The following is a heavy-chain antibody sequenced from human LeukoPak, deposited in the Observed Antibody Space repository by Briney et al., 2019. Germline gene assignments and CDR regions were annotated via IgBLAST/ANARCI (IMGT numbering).Heavy chain of an antibody. Sequence: ASVKVSCKASGYTFTSYYMHWVRQAPGQGLEWMGIINPSGGSTSYAQKFQGRVTMTRDTSTSTVYMELSSLRSEDTAAYYCALAPEDYYMDVWGKGTTVTVSS. D-gene: IGHD1-14*01. CDR2: INPSGGST. CDR1: GYTFTSYY. J-gene: IGHJ6*03. CDR3: ALAPEDYYMDV. V-gene: IGHV1-46*03.